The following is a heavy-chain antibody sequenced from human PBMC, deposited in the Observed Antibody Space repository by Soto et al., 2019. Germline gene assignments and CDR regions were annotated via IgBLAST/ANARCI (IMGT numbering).Heavy chain of an antibody. CDR2: IYYSGST. CDR3: AREKTTRLSWFDP. J-gene: IGHJ5*02. Sequence: PSETLSLTCTVSGGSISSGGYYWSWIRQHPGKGLEWIGYIYYSGSTYYNPSLKSRVTISVDTSKNQFSLKLSSVTAADTAVYYCAREKTTRLSWFDPWGQGTLVTVPQ. CDR1: GGSISSGGYY. V-gene: IGHV4-31*03. D-gene: IGHD1-7*01.